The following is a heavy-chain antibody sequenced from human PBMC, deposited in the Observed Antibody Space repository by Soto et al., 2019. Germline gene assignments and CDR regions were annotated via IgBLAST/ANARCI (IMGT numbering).Heavy chain of an antibody. CDR1: GYTFTSYA. V-gene: IGHV1-3*01. CDR2: INAGNGNT. D-gene: IGHD3-9*01. CDR3: ARDCPCYFDRPIFDY. Sequence: ASVKVSCKASGYTFTSYAMHWVRQAPGQRLEWMGWINAGNGNTKYSQKFQGRVTITRDTSASTAYMELSSLRSEDTAVYYCARDCPCYFDRPIFDYWGQGTLVTVSS. J-gene: IGHJ4*02.